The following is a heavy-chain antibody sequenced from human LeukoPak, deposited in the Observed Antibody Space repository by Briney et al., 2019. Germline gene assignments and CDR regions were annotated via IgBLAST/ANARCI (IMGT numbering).Heavy chain of an antibody. V-gene: IGHV3-66*01. J-gene: IGHJ4*02. CDR1: GFTASIYY. CDR3: ARGPGWNYFDY. Sequence: GGSLRLSCAPSGFTASIYYMTGVRRAAGEGLEWVSYLYRDGSTYYAESVKDRFSISRDNSKNTVYLQMNSLRAEDTAVYYCARGPGWNYFDYWGQGTLVTVSS. D-gene: IGHD2-15*01. CDR2: LYRDGST.